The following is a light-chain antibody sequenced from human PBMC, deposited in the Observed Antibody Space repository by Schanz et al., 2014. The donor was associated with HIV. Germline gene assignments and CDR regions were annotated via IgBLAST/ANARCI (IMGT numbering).Light chain of an antibody. CDR3: QQRSNWPVT. CDR2: HAS. CDR1: QSIRSTY. J-gene: IGKJ1*01. Sequence: EIVLTQSPATLSLSPGERATLSCRASQSIRSTYLAWYQQRPGQAPRLLIYHASTRATGIPARFSGSGSGTEFTLTISSLQSEDFAVYYCQQRSNWPVTFGQGTKVEIK. V-gene: IGKV3D-20*02.